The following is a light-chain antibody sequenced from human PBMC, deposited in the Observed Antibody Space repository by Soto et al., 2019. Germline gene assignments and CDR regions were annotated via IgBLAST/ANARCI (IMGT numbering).Light chain of an antibody. V-gene: IGKV3-20*01. Sequence: EILLTQSPGTLSLSPGERATLSCRASQSVSSNYLAWYQQKPGQAPRLLMYGASSRATGIPDRFSGSGSGTDFTLTISRLEPEDFAVYYCQQYASPPFTFGPGTKVDIK. CDR1: QSVSSNY. J-gene: IGKJ3*01. CDR3: QQYASPPFT. CDR2: GAS.